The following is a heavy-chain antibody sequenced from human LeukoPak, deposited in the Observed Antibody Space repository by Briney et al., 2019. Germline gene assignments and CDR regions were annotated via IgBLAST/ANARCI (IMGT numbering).Heavy chain of an antibody. D-gene: IGHD3-10*01. V-gene: IGHV3-11*01. CDR2: ISSSDYSR. CDR3: ATGKRRFDP. J-gene: IGHJ5*02. Sequence: GGSLRLSCAASGFNFSDHYMSWVRQAPGKGLEWLAYISSSDYSRYYADSVKGRFTISRDNTKNSLFLQMNSLRDGDTAVDYCATGKRRFDPWGQGTLVTVSS. CDR1: GFNFSDHY.